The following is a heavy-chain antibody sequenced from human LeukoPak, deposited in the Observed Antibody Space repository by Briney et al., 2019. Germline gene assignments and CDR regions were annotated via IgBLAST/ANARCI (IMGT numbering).Heavy chain of an antibody. J-gene: IGHJ5*02. D-gene: IGHD3-3*01. CDR1: GFTFSSYE. Sequence: GGSLRLSCAASGFTFSSYEMNWVRQAPGKGLEWVSYISSTGSTIYYADSVKGRFTISRDNAKNSLYLQMNSLRAEDTAVYYCAREPHPYDFGPAWGQGTLVTVYS. CDR3: AREPHPYDFGPA. CDR2: ISSTGSTI. V-gene: IGHV3-48*03.